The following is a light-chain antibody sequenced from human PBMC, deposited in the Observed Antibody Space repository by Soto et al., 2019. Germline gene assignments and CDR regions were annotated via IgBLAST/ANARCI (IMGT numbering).Light chain of an antibody. V-gene: IGLV2-8*01. J-gene: IGLJ1*01. CDR1: SSDVGAYDY. Sequence: QSVLTQPPSASGSPGQSVTISCTGTSSDVGAYDYVSWYQQHPGKAPKLMIYEINKRSSGVPDRFSGSKSGNTASLTVSGLQAEDEADYYCSSFAGSNNFPYVFGTGTKGTVL. CDR2: EIN. CDR3: SSFAGSNNFPYV.